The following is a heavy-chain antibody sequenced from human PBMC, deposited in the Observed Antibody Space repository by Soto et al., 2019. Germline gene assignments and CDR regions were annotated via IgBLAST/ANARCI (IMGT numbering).Heavy chain of an antibody. D-gene: IGHD3-3*01. CDR1: GGSISSYY. J-gene: IGHJ6*03. Sequence: SETLSLTCTVSGGSISSYYWSWIRQPPGKGLEWIGYIYYSGSTNYNPSLKSRVTISVDTSKNQFSLKLSSVTAADTAVYYCARASGHYDFWSGYYYYYYMDVWGKGTTVTVSS. CDR3: ARASGHYDFWSGYYYYYYMDV. CDR2: IYYSGST. V-gene: IGHV4-59*01.